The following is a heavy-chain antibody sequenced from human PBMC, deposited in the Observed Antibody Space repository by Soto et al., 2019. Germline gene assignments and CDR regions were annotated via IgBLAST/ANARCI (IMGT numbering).Heavy chain of an antibody. CDR3: ARGGQDFWSGPFDY. CDR2: IDNSGST. J-gene: IGHJ4*02. CDR1: GGSISNYF. Sequence: SSETLSLTCTVSGGSISNYFCNWIRQPAGKGLEWIGRIDNSGSTNYNPSLKSRITMSADTSRNQFSLKLNSVNAADTAVYYCARGGQDFWSGPFDYWGQGALVTVSS. V-gene: IGHV4-4*07. D-gene: IGHD3-3*01.